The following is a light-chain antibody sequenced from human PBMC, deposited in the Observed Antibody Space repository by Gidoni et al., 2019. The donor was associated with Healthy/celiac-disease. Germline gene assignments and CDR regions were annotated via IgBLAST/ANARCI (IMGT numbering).Light chain of an antibody. CDR2: GAS. V-gene: IGKV3-20*01. Sequence: EFVLTHSPATLPLSPGERATLSCRASQSVSSSYLAWYQQKPGQAPRLLIYGASSRATGIPDRFSGSGSGTDFTLTISRLEPEDFAVYYCQQYGSSPWTFGQXTKVEIK. CDR3: QQYGSSPWT. CDR1: QSVSSSY. J-gene: IGKJ1*01.